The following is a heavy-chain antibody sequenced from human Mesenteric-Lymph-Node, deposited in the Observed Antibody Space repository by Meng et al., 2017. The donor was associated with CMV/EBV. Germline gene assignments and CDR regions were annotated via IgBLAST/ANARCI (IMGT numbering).Heavy chain of an antibody. CDR1: ELTFSNYG. CDR3: ARDPSKLGYCSGDKCFYFFDY. D-gene: IGHD2-15*01. J-gene: IGHJ4*02. CDR2: IRYDGSNK. Sequence: GESLKISCVGSELTFSNYGMNWVRQAPGKGLEWVAFIRYDGSNKYYADSVKGRFTISRDNSKNTLYLELNSLNAEDTGVYYCARDPSKLGYCSGDKCFYFFDYWGQGTLVTVSS. V-gene: IGHV3-30*02.